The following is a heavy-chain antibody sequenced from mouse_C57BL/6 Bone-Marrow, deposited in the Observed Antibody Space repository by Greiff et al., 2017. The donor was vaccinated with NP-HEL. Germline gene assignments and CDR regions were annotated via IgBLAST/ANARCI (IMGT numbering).Heavy chain of an antibody. Sequence: QVQLQQPGAELVRPGSSVKLSCKASGYTFTSYWMHWVKQRPIQGLEWIGNIDPSDSETHYTQKFKDKATLTVDKSSSTAYRQLSSLTSEDSAVYYCAREANWDVWYFDVWGTGTTVTVSS. V-gene: IGHV1-52*01. J-gene: IGHJ1*03. CDR1: GYTFTSYW. D-gene: IGHD4-1*01. CDR3: AREANWDVWYFDV. CDR2: IDPSDSET.